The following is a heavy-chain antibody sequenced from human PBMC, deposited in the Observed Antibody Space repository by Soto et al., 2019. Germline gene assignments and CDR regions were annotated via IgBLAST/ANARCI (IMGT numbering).Heavy chain of an antibody. V-gene: IGHV3-13*01. J-gene: IGHJ6*02. CDR3: AREAYNWKSGCYGMDV. CDR2: IGTAGDT. Sequence: EVQLVESGGGLVQPGGSLRLSCAASGFTFSSYDMHWVRQATGKGLEWVSAIGTAGDTYYPGSVKGRFTISRENAKNSLYLQMNSLRAEDTAVYYCAREAYNWKSGCYGMDVWGQGTTVTVSS. D-gene: IGHD1-20*01. CDR1: GFTFSSYD.